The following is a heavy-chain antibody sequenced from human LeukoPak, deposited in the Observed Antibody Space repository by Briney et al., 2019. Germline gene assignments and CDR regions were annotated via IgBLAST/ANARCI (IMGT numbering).Heavy chain of an antibody. V-gene: IGHV3-23*01. CDR1: GFAFSSYA. CDR3: AKVPRRRRWFGELLIFDY. Sequence: PGGSLRLSCAASGFAFSSYAMSWVRQAPGKGLEWVSSIGGSGGSTYYADSVKGRFTISRDNSKNTLYLQMNSLRAEDTAIYYCAKVPRRRRWFGELLIFDYWGQGTLVTVSS. J-gene: IGHJ4*01. D-gene: IGHD3-10*01. CDR2: IGGSGGST.